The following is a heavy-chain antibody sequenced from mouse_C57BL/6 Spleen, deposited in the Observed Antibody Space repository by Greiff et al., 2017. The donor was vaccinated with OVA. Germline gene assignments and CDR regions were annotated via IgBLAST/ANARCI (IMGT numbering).Heavy chain of an antibody. J-gene: IGHJ1*03. CDR1: GYTFTSYW. CDR2: IQPNSGST. CDR3: ARGDDYHWYFDV. Sequence: QVQLQQPGAELVKPGASVKLSCKASGYTFTSYWMHWVKQRPGQGLEWIGMIQPNSGSTNYNEKFKSKATLTVDKSSSTAYMQLSSLTSEDSAVYYCARGDDYHWYFDVWGTGTTVTVSS. D-gene: IGHD2-4*01. V-gene: IGHV1-64*01.